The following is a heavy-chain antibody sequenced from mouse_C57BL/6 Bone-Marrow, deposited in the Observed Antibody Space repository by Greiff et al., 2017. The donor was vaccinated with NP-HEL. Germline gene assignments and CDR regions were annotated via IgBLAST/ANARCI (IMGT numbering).Heavy chain of an antibody. D-gene: IGHD1-1*01. Sequence: EVQGVESGPELVKPGASVKIPCKASGYTFTDYNMDWVKQSHGKSLEWIGDINPNNGGTIYNQKFKGKATLTVDKSSSTAYMELRSLTSEDTAVYYCARKGSTGYGSSYWYFDVWGTGTTVTVSS. CDR2: INPNNGGT. CDR3: ARKGSTGYGSSYWYFDV. J-gene: IGHJ1*03. V-gene: IGHV1-18*01. CDR1: GYTFTDYN.